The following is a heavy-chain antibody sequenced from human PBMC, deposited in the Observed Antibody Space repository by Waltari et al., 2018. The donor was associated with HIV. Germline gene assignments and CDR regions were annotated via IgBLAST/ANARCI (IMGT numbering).Heavy chain of an antibody. CDR1: GGSLSSYY. CDR2: IYYSGST. CDR3: AREITMIVGDWFDP. Sequence: QVQLQESGPGLVKPSETLSLTCTVSGGSLSSYYWSWIRQPPGKGLEWIGYIYYSGSTTYNPSLKSRVTISVDTSKNQFSLKLSSVTAADTAVYYCAREITMIVGDWFDPWGQGTLVTVSS. D-gene: IGHD3-22*01. J-gene: IGHJ5*02. V-gene: IGHV4-59*01.